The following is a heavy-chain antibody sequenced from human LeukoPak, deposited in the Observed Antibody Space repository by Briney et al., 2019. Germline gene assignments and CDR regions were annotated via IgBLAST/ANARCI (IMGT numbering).Heavy chain of an antibody. CDR3: ARDKGYCPDY. V-gene: IGHV3-74*01. Sequence: PGGSLRLSCAASGFTFRSYWMHWVRQAPGKGLVWVSRINGDGSSTSYADSVKGRFTISRDNAKNTLYLQINSLTAEDTAVYSCARDKGYCPDYWGQGTLVTVSS. D-gene: IGHD2-15*01. CDR1: GFTFRSYW. J-gene: IGHJ4*02. CDR2: INGDGSST.